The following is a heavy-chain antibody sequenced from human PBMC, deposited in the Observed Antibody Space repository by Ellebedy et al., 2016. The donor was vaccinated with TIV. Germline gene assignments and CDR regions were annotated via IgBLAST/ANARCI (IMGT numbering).Heavy chain of an antibody. CDR3: ARDYDFSDY. Sequence: GGSLRLXXAASGFTFRSYWMHWVRQAPGKGLVWVSRINSDGSSTSYVDSVKGRFTISRDNAKNTLYLQMNSLRAEDTAVYYCARDYDFSDYWGQGTLVTVSS. J-gene: IGHJ4*02. V-gene: IGHV3-74*01. CDR2: INSDGSST. D-gene: IGHD3-3*01. CDR1: GFTFRSYW.